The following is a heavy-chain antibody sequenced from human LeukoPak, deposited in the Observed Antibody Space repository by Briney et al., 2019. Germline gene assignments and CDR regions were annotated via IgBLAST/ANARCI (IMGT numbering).Heavy chain of an antibody. CDR3: ARDLGSTVTSWYFDL. CDR1: GGSFSGYY. D-gene: IGHD4-17*01. J-gene: IGHJ2*01. Sequence: SETLSLTCAVYGGSFSGYYWSWIRQPPGKGLEWIGYIYYSGSTNYNPSLKSRVTISVDTSKNQFSLKLSSVTAADTAVYYCARDLGSTVTSWYFDLWGRGTLVTVSS. V-gene: IGHV4-59*01. CDR2: IYYSGST.